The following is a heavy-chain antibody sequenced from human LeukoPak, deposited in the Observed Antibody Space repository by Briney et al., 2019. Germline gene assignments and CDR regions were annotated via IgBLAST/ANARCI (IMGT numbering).Heavy chain of an antibody. D-gene: IGHD3-22*01. CDR1: GYTPTDYY. CDR3: ASNTGSDSSGYAY. CDR2: ISVYNGDT. V-gene: IGHV1-18*04. Sequence: GASVKVSCKASGYTPTDYYMHWVRQAPGQGLEWMGWISVYNGDTNYAQKIQGRVTMTTETSTSTAYMELRSLISNDTAVYYCASNTGSDSSGYAYWGQGTLVTVSS. J-gene: IGHJ4*02.